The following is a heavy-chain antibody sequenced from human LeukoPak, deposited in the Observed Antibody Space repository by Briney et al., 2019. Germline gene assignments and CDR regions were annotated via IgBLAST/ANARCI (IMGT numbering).Heavy chain of an antibody. Sequence: PGGSLRLSCAASGFTFSSYGMHWVRQAPGKGLEWVAFIRYDGSNTYYADSVKGRFTISRDNSKNTLYLQMNSLRPEDSAVHYCAKDGRGSGYFPDYWGQGTLVTVSS. CDR2: IRYDGSNT. V-gene: IGHV3-30*02. CDR3: AKDGRGSGYFPDY. D-gene: IGHD3-22*01. CDR1: GFTFSSYG. J-gene: IGHJ4*02.